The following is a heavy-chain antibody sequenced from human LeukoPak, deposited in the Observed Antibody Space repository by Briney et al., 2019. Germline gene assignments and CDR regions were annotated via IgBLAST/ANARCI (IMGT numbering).Heavy chain of an antibody. D-gene: IGHD1-14*01. J-gene: IGHJ4*02. CDR2: MNPNSGNT. Sequence: ASVKVSCKASGYTFTTYDINWVRQATGQGLEWMGWMNPNSGNTGYAQKFRGRLIITRDTSISTAYMELSSLRSEDTAVYYCARGVSRSFDYWGQGTLVTVSS. V-gene: IGHV1-8*03. CDR3: ARGVSRSFDY. CDR1: GYTFTTYD.